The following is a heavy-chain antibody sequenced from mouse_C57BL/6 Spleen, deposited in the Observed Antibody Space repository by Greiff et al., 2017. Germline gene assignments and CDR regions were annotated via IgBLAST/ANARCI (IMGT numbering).Heavy chain of an antibody. J-gene: IGHJ2*01. CDR2: IYPGDGDT. CDR1: GYAFSSYW. CDR3: ARIGKGGFDY. V-gene: IGHV1-80*01. D-gene: IGHD2-14*01. Sequence: QVQLKESGAELVKPGASVKISCKASGYAFSSYWMNWVKQRPGKGLEWIGQIYPGDGDTNYNGKFKGKATLTADKSSSTAYMQLSSLTSEDSAVYFCARIGKGGFDYWGQGTTLTVSS.